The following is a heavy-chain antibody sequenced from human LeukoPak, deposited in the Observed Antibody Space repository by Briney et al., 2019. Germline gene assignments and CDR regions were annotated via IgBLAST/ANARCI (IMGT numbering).Heavy chain of an antibody. CDR3: AREWDRYSSGWYVAAFDI. CDR1: GFTFSSYS. Sequence: GGSLRLSCAASGFTFSSYSMNWVRQAPGRGLEWVSSISSSSSYIYYADSVKGRFTISRDNAKNSLYQQMNSLRAEDTAVYYCAREWDRYSSGWYVAAFDIWGQGTMVTVSS. V-gene: IGHV3-21*01. D-gene: IGHD6-19*01. CDR2: ISSSSSYI. J-gene: IGHJ3*02.